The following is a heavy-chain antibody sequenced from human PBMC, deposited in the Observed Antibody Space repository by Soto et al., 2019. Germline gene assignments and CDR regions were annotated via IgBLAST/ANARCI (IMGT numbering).Heavy chain of an antibody. CDR2: VIPIFGTA. D-gene: IGHD6-19*01. CDR1: GGTFSSYA. J-gene: IGHJ4*02. V-gene: IGHV1-69*13. CDR3: ARGWEYSSGWYLDY. Sequence: SVKVSCKASGGTFSSYAISWVRQAPGQGLEWMGGVIPIFGTANYAQKFQGRVTITADESTSTAYMELSSLRSEDTAVYYCARGWEYSSGWYLDYWGQGTLVTVSS.